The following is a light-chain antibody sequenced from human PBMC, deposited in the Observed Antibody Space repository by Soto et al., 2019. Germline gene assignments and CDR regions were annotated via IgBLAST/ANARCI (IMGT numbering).Light chain of an antibody. V-gene: IGKV3-20*01. J-gene: IGKJ2*01. CDR3: QRYGGSPVYT. CDR2: GAS. Sequence: EIVLTQSPSILSLSPGERATLSCRASQSVSSSYLAWYQQKPGQAPRLLIYGASSRATGIPDRFSGSGSGTDFTLTISRLEPEDLAVYYCQRYGGSPVYTFGQGNKLEIK. CDR1: QSVSSSY.